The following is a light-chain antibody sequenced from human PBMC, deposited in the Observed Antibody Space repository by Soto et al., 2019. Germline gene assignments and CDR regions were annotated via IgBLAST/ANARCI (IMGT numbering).Light chain of an antibody. CDR1: QSVSSSY. Sequence: EIVLTQSPGTLSLSPGERATLSCRASQSVSSSYLVWYQQKPGQAPRLLIYGASSRATGIPDRFSGSGSGTDFTLTISRLEPEDFAVYYCQQYGSSPLSTFGQGTKLEIK. CDR2: GAS. V-gene: IGKV3-20*01. J-gene: IGKJ2*01. CDR3: QQYGSSPLST.